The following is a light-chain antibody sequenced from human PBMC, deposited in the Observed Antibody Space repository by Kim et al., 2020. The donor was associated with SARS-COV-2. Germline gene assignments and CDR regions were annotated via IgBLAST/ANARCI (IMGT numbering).Light chain of an antibody. V-gene: IGLV3-19*01. CDR1: SRRTYY. Sequence: ALGRTVTIQRQGDSRRTYYATGYQQKPGQAPVLVIYGKNTRPSGIPDRFSGSSSRNTASLTITRAQAEDEADYYCKSRDSSGNHLVFGGGTKLTVL. CDR3: KSRDSSGNHLV. CDR2: GKN. J-gene: IGLJ2*01.